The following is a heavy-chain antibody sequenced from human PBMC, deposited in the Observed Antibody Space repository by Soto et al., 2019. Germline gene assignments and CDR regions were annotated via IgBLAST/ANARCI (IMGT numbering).Heavy chain of an antibody. D-gene: IGHD6-13*01. CDR3: AGDRRGIAAATTSSHRGMDV. V-gene: IGHV1-2*04. Sequence: ASVKVSCKASGYTFTGYYMHWVRQAPGQGLEWMGWINPNSGGTNYAQKFQGWVTMTRDTSISTAYMELSRLRSDDTAVYYCAGDRRGIAAATTSSHRGMDVWGQGTTVTVSS. CDR1: GYTFTGYY. J-gene: IGHJ6*02. CDR2: INPNSGGT.